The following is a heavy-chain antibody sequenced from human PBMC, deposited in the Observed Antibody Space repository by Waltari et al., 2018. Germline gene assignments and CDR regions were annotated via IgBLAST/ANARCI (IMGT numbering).Heavy chain of an antibody. CDR1: GFTFTSSA. Sequence: QMQLVQSGPEVKKPGTSVKVSCKASGFTFTSSAMQWVRQARGQRLEWIGWIVGGSGNTNYAQKFQERVTSTMDMSTSTAYMELSSLRSEDTAVYYCGRFGELGGVDYWGQGTLVTVSS. D-gene: IGHD3-10*01. J-gene: IGHJ4*02. V-gene: IGHV1-58*02. CDR3: GRFGELGGVDY. CDR2: IVGGSGNT.